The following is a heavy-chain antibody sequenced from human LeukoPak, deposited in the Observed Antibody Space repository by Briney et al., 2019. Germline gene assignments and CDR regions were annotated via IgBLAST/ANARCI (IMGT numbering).Heavy chain of an antibody. V-gene: IGHV4-59*01. D-gene: IGHD5-24*01. CDR1: GGSISSYY. Sequence: PSETLSLTCTVSGGSISSYYWTWIRQPPGKGLEWIGYIYYSGSTNYNPSLKSRVTISVDTSKNQFSLKLSSVTAADTAVYYCAKITAVGYYFDYWGQGTLVTVSS. CDR3: AKITAVGYYFDY. J-gene: IGHJ4*02. CDR2: IYYSGST.